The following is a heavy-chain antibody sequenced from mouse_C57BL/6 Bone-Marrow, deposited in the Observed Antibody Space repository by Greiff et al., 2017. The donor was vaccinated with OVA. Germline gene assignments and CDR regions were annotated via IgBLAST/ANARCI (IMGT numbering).Heavy chain of an antibody. CDR1: GYTFTSYW. CDR3: ARRTLFWYFDV. Sequence: QVQLQQPGAELVMPGASVKLSCKASGYTFTSYWMHWVKQRPGQGLEWIGEIDPSDSYTNYNQKFKGKSTLTVDKSSSTAYMQLSSLTSEDSAVYYCARRTLFWYFDVWGTGTTVTVSS. J-gene: IGHJ1*03. CDR2: IDPSDSYT. V-gene: IGHV1-69*01.